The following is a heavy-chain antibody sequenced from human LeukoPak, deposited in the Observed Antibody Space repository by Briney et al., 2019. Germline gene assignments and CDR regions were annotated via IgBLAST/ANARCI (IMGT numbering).Heavy chain of an antibody. D-gene: IGHD6-19*01. V-gene: IGHV3-30*18. CDR1: GFTFSSYG. CDR2: ISYDGSNK. J-gene: IGHJ3*02. CDR3: AKEGAIAVADPGVGFDI. Sequence: PGGPLRLSCAASGFTFSSYGMHWVRQAPGKGLEWVAVISYDGSNKYYADSVKGRFTISRDNSKNTLYLQMNSLRAEDTAVYYCAKEGAIAVADPGVGFDIWGQGTMVTVSS.